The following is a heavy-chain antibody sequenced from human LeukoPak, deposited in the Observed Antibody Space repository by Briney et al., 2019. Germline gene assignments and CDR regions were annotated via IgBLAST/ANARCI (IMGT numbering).Heavy chain of an antibody. Sequence: GGSLRLSCAASGFTFSSYGMHWVRQAPGKGLEWVAVISYDGSNKYYADSVEGRFTISRDNSKNTLYLQMNSLRAEDTAVYYCAKDKYSSGLLIYYFDYWGQGTLVTVSS. D-gene: IGHD6-19*01. CDR2: ISYDGSNK. J-gene: IGHJ4*02. CDR3: AKDKYSSGLLIYYFDY. CDR1: GFTFSSYG. V-gene: IGHV3-30*18.